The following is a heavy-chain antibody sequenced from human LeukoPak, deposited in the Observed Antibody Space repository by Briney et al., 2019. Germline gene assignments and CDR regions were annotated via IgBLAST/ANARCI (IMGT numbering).Heavy chain of an antibody. J-gene: IGHJ4*02. CDR1: GFTFSSYS. Sequence: GGSLRLSCAASGFTFSSYSMNWVRQAPGKGLEWVSSISGSSSYIYYADSVKGRFTISRDNAKNSLYLQMNSLRAEDTAVYYCARGGDDIGFDYWGQGTLVTVSS. CDR2: ISGSSSYI. D-gene: IGHD5-12*01. CDR3: ARGGDDIGFDY. V-gene: IGHV3-21*01.